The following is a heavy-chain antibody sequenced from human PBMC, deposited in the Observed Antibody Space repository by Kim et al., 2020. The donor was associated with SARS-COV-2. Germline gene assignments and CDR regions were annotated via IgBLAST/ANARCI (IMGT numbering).Heavy chain of an antibody. CDR1: GFIFDDYA. Sequence: GGSLRLSCATSGFIFDDYAMNWIRQPPGKGLQWVSFIGGDGGTTSDADAVNGFIIITRDNSKTLFFQQNDMRTTDDTVFYYSEKDIQGGEYSSSSTVHWG. V-gene: IGHV3-43*02. CDR2: IGGDGGTT. D-gene: IGHD6-6*01. CDR3: EKDIQGGEYSSSSTVH. J-gene: IGHJ1*01.